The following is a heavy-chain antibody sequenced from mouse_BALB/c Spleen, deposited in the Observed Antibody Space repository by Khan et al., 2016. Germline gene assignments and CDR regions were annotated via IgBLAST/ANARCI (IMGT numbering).Heavy chain of an antibody. V-gene: IGHV3-8*02. Sequence: EVQLQESGPSLVKPSQTLSLTCSVTVDSITNNYWNWIRKFPGNKLEYMGYISYSGGNYYNPSLKSRISITRDTSKNQYYLQLNSVTTEDTATDYCARYVRDAMDYWGQGTSVTVSS. CDR2: ISYSGGN. D-gene: IGHD3-3*01. CDR3: ARYVRDAMDY. J-gene: IGHJ4*01. CDR1: VDSITNNY.